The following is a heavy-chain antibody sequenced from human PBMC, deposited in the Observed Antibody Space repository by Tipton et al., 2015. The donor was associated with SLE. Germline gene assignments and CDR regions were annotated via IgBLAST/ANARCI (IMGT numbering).Heavy chain of an antibody. CDR3: ARALTTVIQGIIAFDS. D-gene: IGHD3-22*01. V-gene: IGHV4-34*01. CDR2: INHSGST. Sequence: GLVKPSETLSLTCAVYGGSFSGYYWSWIRQPPGKGLEWIGEINHSGSTNYNPSLKSRVTISVDTSKNQFSLKLNSVTAADTAVYYCARALTTVIQGIIAFDSWAQGTLVIVSS. CDR1: GGSFSGYY. J-gene: IGHJ4*02.